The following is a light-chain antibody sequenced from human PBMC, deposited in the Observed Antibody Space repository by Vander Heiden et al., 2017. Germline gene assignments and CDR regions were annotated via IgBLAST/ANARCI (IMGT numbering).Light chain of an antibody. Sequence: DSVMTQSPLSLPVNPGEQASIYCRSSQSLLHSNGYNYVDWYLQKPGQSPQLLIYLGSNRASGVPDRFSGSGSGTDFTLKISRVEAEDVGVYYCMQALQTPRTFGPGTKVDIK. J-gene: IGKJ3*01. CDR1: QSLLHSNGYNY. CDR2: LGS. V-gene: IGKV2-28*01. CDR3: MQALQTPRT.